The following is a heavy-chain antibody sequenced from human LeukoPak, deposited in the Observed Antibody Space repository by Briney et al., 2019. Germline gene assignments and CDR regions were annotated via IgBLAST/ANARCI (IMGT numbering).Heavy chain of an antibody. Sequence: GGSLRLSCAASGFTFSSYGMHWVRQAPGKGLEWVAFIRYDGSNKYYADSVKGRFTISRDNYKKTLYLQMNSLRAEDTAVYYCAKDSITMVRGIAYWGQGTLVTVSS. J-gene: IGHJ4*02. CDR1: GFTFSSYG. D-gene: IGHD3-10*01. CDR3: AKDSITMVRGIAY. V-gene: IGHV3-30*02. CDR2: IRYDGSNK.